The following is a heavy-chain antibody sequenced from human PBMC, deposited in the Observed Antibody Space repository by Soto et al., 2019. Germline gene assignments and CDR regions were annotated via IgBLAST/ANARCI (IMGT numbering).Heavy chain of an antibody. D-gene: IGHD5-12*01. CDR3: ARREMATIGY. CDR2: SYYSGST. Sequence: QLQLQESGPGLVKPSETLSLTCTVSGGSISSSSYYWGWIRQPPGKGLEWIGSSYYSGSTYYNPSLKSRVTISVDTSKNQFSLKMSSVTAADTAVYYCARREMATIGYWGQGTLVTVSS. CDR1: GGSISSSSYY. J-gene: IGHJ4*02. V-gene: IGHV4-39*01.